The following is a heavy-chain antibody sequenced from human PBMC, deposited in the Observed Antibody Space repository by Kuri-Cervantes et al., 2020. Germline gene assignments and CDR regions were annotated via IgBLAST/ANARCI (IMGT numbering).Heavy chain of an antibody. Sequence: GSLRLSCAASGFTFSSYNMDWVRQAPGKGLEWIGEINHSGSTNYNPSLKSRVTISVDTSKNQFSLKLSSVTAADTAVYYCARGVIYWGQGTTVTVSS. CDR2: INHSGST. V-gene: IGHV4-34*01. CDR3: ARGVIY. CDR1: GFTFSSYN. J-gene: IGHJ6*02. D-gene: IGHD2-21*01.